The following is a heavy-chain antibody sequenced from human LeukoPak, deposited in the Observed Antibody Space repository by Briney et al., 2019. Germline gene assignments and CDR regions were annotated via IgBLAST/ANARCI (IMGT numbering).Heavy chain of an antibody. D-gene: IGHD3-22*01. Sequence: PSETLSLTCTVSGDSISSFYWSWIRQPPGKGLEWIGYIHHSGTTNYNPSLESRVTISADTSKNQFSLKLSSVTAADTAVYYCARGATYYYDSSGYYWGQGTLVTVSS. J-gene: IGHJ4*02. CDR3: ARGATYYYDSSGYY. CDR1: GDSISSFY. CDR2: IHHSGTT. V-gene: IGHV4-59*01.